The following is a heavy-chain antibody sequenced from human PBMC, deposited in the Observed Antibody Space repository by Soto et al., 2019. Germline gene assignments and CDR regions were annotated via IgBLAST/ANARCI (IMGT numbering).Heavy chain of an antibody. CDR3: ASRPETYYDLWSRYPN. CDR2: IIPILGIA. V-gene: IGHV1-69*02. Sequence: ASVKVSCKASGGTFSSYTISWVRQAPGQGLEWMGRIIPILGIANYAQKFQGRVTITADKSTSTAYMELSSLRSEDTAVYYCASRPETYYDLWSRYPNWGQGTLVTVSS. D-gene: IGHD3-3*01. J-gene: IGHJ4*02. CDR1: GGTFSSYT.